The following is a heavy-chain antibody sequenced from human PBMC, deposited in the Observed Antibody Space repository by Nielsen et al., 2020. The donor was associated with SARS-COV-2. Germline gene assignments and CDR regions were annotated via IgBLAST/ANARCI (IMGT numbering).Heavy chain of an antibody. CDR3: ASRYDDSVLAAFDI. CDR1: GYTFTNYG. Sequence: ASVQVSCKASGYTFTNYGISWVRQAPGQGLEWMGWISPYSGHRNYAQNLQGRVTMTTDTSTSTAYMELRSLRSDDTAVYYCASRYDDSVLAAFDIWGQGTMVTVSS. CDR2: ISPYSGHR. D-gene: IGHD4-17*01. J-gene: IGHJ3*02. V-gene: IGHV1-18*04.